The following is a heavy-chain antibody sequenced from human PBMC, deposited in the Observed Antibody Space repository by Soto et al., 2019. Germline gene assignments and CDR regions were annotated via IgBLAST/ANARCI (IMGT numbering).Heavy chain of an antibody. D-gene: IGHD3-22*01. CDR2: ISYDGSNK. J-gene: IGHJ3*02. Sequence: LSLTCAASGFTFSSYAMHWVRQAPGKGLEWVAVISYDGSNKYYADSVKGRFTISRDNSKNTLYLQMNSLRAEDTAVYYCARVYDSSGYSDAFDIWGQGTMVTVSS. V-gene: IGHV3-30*04. CDR1: GFTFSSYA. CDR3: ARVYDSSGYSDAFDI.